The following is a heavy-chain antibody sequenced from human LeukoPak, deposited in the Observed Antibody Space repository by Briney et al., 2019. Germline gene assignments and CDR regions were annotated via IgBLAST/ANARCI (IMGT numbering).Heavy chain of an antibody. CDR2: ISPNSGGT. CDR1: GYTFTDYY. D-gene: IGHD1-26*01. J-gene: IGHJ4*02. CDR3: ARGRNSGSRTYYFDY. V-gene: IGHV1-2*02. Sequence: GASVKVSCKASGYTFTDYYLHWVRQAPGQGLEWLAWISPNSGGTNYAQKLQGRVTLTRDTSISTAYMELSGLRSDDTAVYYCARGRNSGSRTYYFDYWGQGTLVTVSS.